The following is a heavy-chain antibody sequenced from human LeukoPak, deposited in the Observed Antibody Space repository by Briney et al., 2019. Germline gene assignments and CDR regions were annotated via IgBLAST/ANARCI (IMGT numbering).Heavy chain of an antibody. V-gene: IGHV4-39*01. D-gene: IGHD2-2*01. Sequence: KPSETLSLTCTVSGGSISSSSYYWGWIRQPPGKGLEWIGSIYYSGSTYYNPSLKSRVTISVDTSKNQFSLKLSSVTAADTAVYYCGVVPAATYYMDVWAKGPRSPSP. CDR1: GGSISSSSYY. CDR3: GVVPAATYYMDV. J-gene: IGHJ6*03. CDR2: IYYSGST.